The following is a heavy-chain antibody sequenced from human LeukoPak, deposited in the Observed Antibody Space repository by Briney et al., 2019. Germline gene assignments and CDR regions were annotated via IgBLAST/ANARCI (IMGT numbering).Heavy chain of an antibody. V-gene: IGHV1-69*06. CDR3: ARDFSYGDYYGLFDY. J-gene: IGHJ4*02. D-gene: IGHD4-17*01. CDR2: IIPIFGTA. CDR1: GGTFSSYA. Sequence: SVKVSCKASGGTFSSYAISWVRQAPGQGLEWMGGIIPIFGTANYAQKFQGRVTITADKSTSTAYMELSSLRSEDTAVYYCARDFSYGDYYGLFDYWGQGTLVTVSS.